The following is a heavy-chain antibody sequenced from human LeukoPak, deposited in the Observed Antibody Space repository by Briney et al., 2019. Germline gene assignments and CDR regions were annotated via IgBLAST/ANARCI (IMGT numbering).Heavy chain of an antibody. V-gene: IGHV3-23*01. CDR2: ISGSGGST. D-gene: IGHD3-22*01. CDR3: AKDPYDSSGYYHD. J-gene: IGHJ4*02. Sequence: HPGGSLRLSCAASGFTFSSYAMSWVRQAPGKGLEWVSAISGSGGSTYYADSVKGRFAISRDNSKNTLYLQMNSLRAEDTAVYYCAKDPYDSSGYYHDWGQGTLVTVSS. CDR1: GFTFSSYA.